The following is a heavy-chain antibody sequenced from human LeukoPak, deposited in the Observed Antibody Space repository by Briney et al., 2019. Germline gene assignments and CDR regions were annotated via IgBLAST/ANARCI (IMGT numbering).Heavy chain of an antibody. V-gene: IGHV1-69*05. Sequence: ASVKVSCKASGGTFSSYAISWVRQAPGQGLEWMGGIIPIFGTANYAQKLQGRVTMTTDTSTSTAYMELRSLRSDDTAVYYCARVGPNYYDSSAEFDYWGQGTLVTVSS. CDR3: ARVGPNYYDSSAEFDY. D-gene: IGHD3-22*01. CDR1: GGTFSSYA. CDR2: IIPIFGTA. J-gene: IGHJ4*02.